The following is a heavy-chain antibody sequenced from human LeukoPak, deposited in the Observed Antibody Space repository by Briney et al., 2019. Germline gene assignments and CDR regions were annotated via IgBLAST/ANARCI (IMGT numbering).Heavy chain of an antibody. J-gene: IGHJ4*02. CDR1: GFTFRTYT. D-gene: IGHD4-17*01. CDR3: ARLFDYGDYRAEPY. CDR2: ISTGSNYI. V-gene: IGHV3-21*01. Sequence: GGSLRLSCAASGFTFRTYTMHWVRQAPGKGLEWVSSISTGSNYIYYADSVKGRFTIYRDNAKNSLYLQMNSLLAEDTAVYYCARLFDYGDYRAEPYWGQGTLVTVSS.